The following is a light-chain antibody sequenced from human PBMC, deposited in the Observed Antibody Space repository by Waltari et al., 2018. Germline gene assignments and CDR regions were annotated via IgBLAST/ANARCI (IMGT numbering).Light chain of an antibody. CDR3: AAWDDSLNGVV. CDR2: NNN. J-gene: IGLJ2*01. V-gene: IGLV1-44*01. Sequence: HSVLTQSPSASGTSGQRVTISCSGSSSNIGRDIVNWYRHLPGTAPKLLIYNNNQRPSGVPDRFSGSKSGTSASLAISGLQSEDEADYYCAAWDDSLNGVVFGGGTKLSVL. CDR1: SSNIGRDI.